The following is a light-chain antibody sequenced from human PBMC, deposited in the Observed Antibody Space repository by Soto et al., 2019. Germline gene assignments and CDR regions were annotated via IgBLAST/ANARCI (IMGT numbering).Light chain of an antibody. CDR3: SSFASTHTYV. V-gene: IGLV2-14*01. J-gene: IGLJ1*01. CDR2: EVN. Sequence: CALARAASGSGAAGQSITISCTGTSSDVAFYNHVSWYQQHPGKAPKLLIYEVNNRPSGVSHRFSGSKSGNTASLTISGLQAEDEADYYCSSFASTHTYVFGTGTNVTVL. CDR1: SSDVAFYNH.